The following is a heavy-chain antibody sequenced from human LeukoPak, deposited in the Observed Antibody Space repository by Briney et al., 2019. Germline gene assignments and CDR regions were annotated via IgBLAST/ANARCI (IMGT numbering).Heavy chain of an antibody. CDR3: AKEPRVGARVATPCH. V-gene: IGHV3-23*01. CDR2: TSGSGGST. J-gene: IGHJ4*02. Sequence: PGGSLRLSCTASGFTLNSYAVSWVRQAPGTGLERVSATSGSGGSTYYADSVKGRFNFSREKSRSTLFLQMNSLRAEDTAVYHCAKEPRVGARVATPCHWGQGTLVTVSS. D-gene: IGHD3-3*01. CDR1: GFTLNSYA.